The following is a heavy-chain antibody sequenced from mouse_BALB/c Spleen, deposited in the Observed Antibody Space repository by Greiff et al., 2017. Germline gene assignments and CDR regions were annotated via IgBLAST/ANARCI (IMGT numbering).Heavy chain of an antibody. Sequence: VQLQQSGAELVKPGASVKLSCTASGFNIKDTYMHWVKQRPEQGLEWIGRIDPANGNTKYDPKFQGKATITADTSSNTAYLQLSSLTSEDTAVYYCASHDGYYAMDYWGQGTSVTVSS. CDR2: IDPANGNT. CDR1: GFNIKDTY. D-gene: IGHD2-3*01. V-gene: IGHV14-3*02. J-gene: IGHJ4*01. CDR3: ASHDGYYAMDY.